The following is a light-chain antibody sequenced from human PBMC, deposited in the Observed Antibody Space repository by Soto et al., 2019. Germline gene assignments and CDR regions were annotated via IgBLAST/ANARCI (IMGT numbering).Light chain of an antibody. V-gene: IGKV1-12*01. CDR2: SAS. Sequence: DIQMTQLPSSMSASVGDRVTITCRASQGISRWLAWYHQKPGKAPNLLIYSASTLHSGVPSRFSGSGSGTDFTLTISSLQPEDFGTYYCQQANSFPLTFGPGTKVAMK. CDR3: QQANSFPLT. CDR1: QGISRW. J-gene: IGKJ3*01.